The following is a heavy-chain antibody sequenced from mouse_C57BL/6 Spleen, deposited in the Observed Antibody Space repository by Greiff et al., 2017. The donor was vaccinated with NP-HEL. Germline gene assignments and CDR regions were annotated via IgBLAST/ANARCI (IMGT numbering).Heavy chain of an antibody. J-gene: IGHJ3*01. CDR3: ASDYGSSPPY. CDR2: ISYDGSN. CDR1: GYSITSGYY. Sequence: VQLQQSGPGLVKPSQSLSLTCSVTGYSITSGYYWNWIRQFPGNKLEWMGYISYDGSNNYNPSLKNRISITRDTSKNQFFLKLNSVTTEDTATYYCASDYGSSPPYWGQGTLVTVSA. V-gene: IGHV3-6*01. D-gene: IGHD1-1*01.